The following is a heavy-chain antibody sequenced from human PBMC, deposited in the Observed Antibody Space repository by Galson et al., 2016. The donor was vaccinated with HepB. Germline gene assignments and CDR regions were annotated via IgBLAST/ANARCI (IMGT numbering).Heavy chain of an antibody. Sequence: SVKVSCKASGGTFSSYAISWVRQAPGQGLEWMGGIIPIFDTTNYAQKFQGRVTITADESTSTAYMELSSLTSEDTAVYYRARAADYLYYDGMDVWGQGTTVTVSS. CDR1: GGTFSSYA. V-gene: IGHV1-69*13. CDR3: ARAADYLYYDGMDV. D-gene: IGHD6-13*01. CDR2: IIPIFDTT. J-gene: IGHJ6*02.